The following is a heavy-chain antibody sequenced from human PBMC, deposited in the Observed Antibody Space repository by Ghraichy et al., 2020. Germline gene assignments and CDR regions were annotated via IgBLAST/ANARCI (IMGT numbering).Heavy chain of an antibody. Sequence: SQTLSLTCAVYGGSFSGYYWSWIRQPPGKGLEWIGEINHSGSTNYNPSLKSRVTISVDTSKNQFSLKLSSVTAADTAVYYCATAHCSGGSCPYYWGQGTLVTVSS. J-gene: IGHJ4*02. CDR3: ATAHCSGGSCPYY. CDR2: INHSGST. V-gene: IGHV4-34*01. CDR1: GGSFSGYY. D-gene: IGHD2-15*01.